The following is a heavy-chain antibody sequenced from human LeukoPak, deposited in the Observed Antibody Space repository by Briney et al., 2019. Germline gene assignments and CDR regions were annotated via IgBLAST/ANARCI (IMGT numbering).Heavy chain of an antibody. CDR1: GFTFSSYW. V-gene: IGHV3-7*01. CDR3: ARHLSGVTGYTYGRGIDY. J-gene: IGHJ4*02. D-gene: IGHD5-18*01. CDR2: INKDGSEK. Sequence: GGSLRLSCAASGFTFSSYWMSWVRQGPGKGREWVANINKDGSEKYYVDSVKGRFTISRDNAKTSLYLQMNSLRAEDTAVYYCARHLSGVTGYTYGRGIDYWGQGTLVTVSS.